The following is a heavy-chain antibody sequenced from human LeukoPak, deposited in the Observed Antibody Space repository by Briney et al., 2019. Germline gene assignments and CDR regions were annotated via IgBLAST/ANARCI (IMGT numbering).Heavy chain of an antibody. J-gene: IGHJ4*02. CDR2: ISYDGSNK. CDR3: AKALRFLEWLFIDY. D-gene: IGHD3-3*01. V-gene: IGHV3-30*18. CDR1: GFTFSSYG. Sequence: GGSLRLSCAASGFTFSSYGMHWVRQAPGKGLEWVAVISYDGSNKYYADSVKGRFTISRDNSKNTLYLQMNSLRAEDTAVYYCAKALRFLEWLFIDYWGQGTPVTVSS.